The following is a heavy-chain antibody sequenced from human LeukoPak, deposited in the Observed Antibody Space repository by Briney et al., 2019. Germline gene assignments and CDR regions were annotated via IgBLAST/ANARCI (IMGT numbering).Heavy chain of an antibody. D-gene: IGHD6-19*01. J-gene: IGHJ6*03. Sequence: PSETLSLTCAVYGGSFSGYYWSWIRQPPGKGLEWIGEINHSGSTNYNPSLKSRVTISVDTSKNQFSLKLSSVTAADTAVYYCARGGLVMYYYYYYMDVWGKGTTVTVSS. CDR1: GGSFSGYY. CDR3: ARGGLVMYYYYYYMDV. V-gene: IGHV4-34*01. CDR2: INHSGST.